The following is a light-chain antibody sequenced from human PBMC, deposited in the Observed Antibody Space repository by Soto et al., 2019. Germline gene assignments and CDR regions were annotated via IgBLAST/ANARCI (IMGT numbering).Light chain of an antibody. J-gene: IGKJ1*01. CDR3: QQYNSYSRT. CDR1: QNIISN. CDR2: GAS. V-gene: IGKV3-15*01. Sequence: EIVRTHSPTTLSVSRGERATLSCRASQNIISNLAWYQQKPGQAPRLLIYGASTRATGIPARFSGSGSGTEFTLTISSLQPDDFATYYCQQYNSYSRTFGQGTKVDIK.